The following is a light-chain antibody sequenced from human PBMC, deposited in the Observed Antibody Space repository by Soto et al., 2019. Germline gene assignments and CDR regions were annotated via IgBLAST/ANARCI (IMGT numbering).Light chain of an antibody. J-gene: IGKJ4*01. CDR3: KQSYRTPLT. CDR2: AAS. CDR1: QSISNF. V-gene: IGKV1-39*01. Sequence: DIQMTQSPSSLSASVGDRVSITCRASQSISNFLNWYQQKPGKAPKLLIYAASSLQSGVPARFSGSASGTDFTLTISSLQPEDFATYYCKQSYRTPLTFGGGTKVEIK.